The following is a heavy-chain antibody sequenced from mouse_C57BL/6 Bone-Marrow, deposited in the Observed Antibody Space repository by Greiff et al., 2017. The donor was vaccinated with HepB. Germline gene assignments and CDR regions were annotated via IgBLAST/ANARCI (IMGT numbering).Heavy chain of an antibody. Sequence: ELKLQESGGDLVKPGGSLKLSCAASGFTFSSYGMSWVRQTPDKRLEWVATISSGGSYTYYPDSVKGRFTISRDNAKNTLYLQMSSLKSEDTAMYYCARQGAYWGQGTLVTVSA. CDR3: ARQGAY. CDR2: ISSGGSYT. V-gene: IGHV5-6*01. CDR1: GFTFSSYG. J-gene: IGHJ3*01.